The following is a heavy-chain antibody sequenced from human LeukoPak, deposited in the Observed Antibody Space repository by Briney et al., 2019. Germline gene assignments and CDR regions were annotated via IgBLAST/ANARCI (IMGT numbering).Heavy chain of an antibody. CDR1: GGSISSYY. CDR3: ARHGYYDSSGYSIDAFVI. J-gene: IGHJ3*02. V-gene: IGHV4-59*08. CDR2: IYYSGST. Sequence: SETLSLTCTVSGGSISSYYWSWIRQPPGKGLEWIGYIYYSGSTNYNPSLKSRVTISVDTSKNQFSLKLSSVTAADTAVYYCARHGYYDSSGYSIDAFVIWGQGTMVTVSS. D-gene: IGHD3-22*01.